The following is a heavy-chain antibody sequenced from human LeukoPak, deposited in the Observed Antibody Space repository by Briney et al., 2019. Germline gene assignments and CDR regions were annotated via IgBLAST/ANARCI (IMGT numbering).Heavy chain of an antibody. CDR1: GGSISSYY. V-gene: IGHV4-59*01. Sequence: PSETLSLTCTVSGGSISSYYWSWIRQPPGKGLEWIGYIYYSGSTNYNPSLKSRVTISVDTSKNQFSLKLSSVAAADTAVYYCARGPSSGYYFFFDYWGQGTLVTVSS. J-gene: IGHJ4*02. CDR2: IYYSGST. CDR3: ARGPSSGYYFFFDY. D-gene: IGHD3-22*01.